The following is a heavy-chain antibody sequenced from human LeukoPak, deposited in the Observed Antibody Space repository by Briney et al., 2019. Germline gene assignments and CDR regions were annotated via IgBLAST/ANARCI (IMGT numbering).Heavy chain of an antibody. V-gene: IGHV3-74*01. J-gene: IGHJ5*02. D-gene: IGHD1-7*01. CDR2: INSDGSST. Sequence: QAGGSLRLSCAARGVTFSSYGLNWVRQAPGKGLEWVSRINSDGSSTSYADSVKGRFTISRDNAKNPLYLQMTRLRAEDTAVYYCARVRWNWRRSPRSLDNWFDPWGQGTLVTVSS. CDR3: ARVRWNWRRSPRSLDNWFDP. CDR1: GVTFSSYG.